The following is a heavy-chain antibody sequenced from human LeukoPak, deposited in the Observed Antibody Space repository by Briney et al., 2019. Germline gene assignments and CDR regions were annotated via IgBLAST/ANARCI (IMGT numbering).Heavy chain of an antibody. V-gene: IGHV5-51*01. CDR1: GYIFTSRW. CDR2: MYPRDSDI. J-gene: IGHJ4*02. Sequence: GESLKISCQGSGYIFTSRWIGWVRQMPGKGLEWMGIMYPRDSDIRYSPPFQGQVTISADKSISTAYLQWSSLKASDTAMYYCARMIGLGEVSPYFDYWGQGSLVTVSS. D-gene: IGHD3-16*02. CDR3: ARMIGLGEVSPYFDY.